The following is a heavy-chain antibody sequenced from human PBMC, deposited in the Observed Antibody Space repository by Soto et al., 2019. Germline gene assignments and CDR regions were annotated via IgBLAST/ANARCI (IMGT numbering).Heavy chain of an antibody. D-gene: IGHD6-13*01. CDR2: ISHDGSDK. V-gene: IGHV3-30*18. J-gene: IGHJ4*02. CDR1: GFTFSSSG. CDR3: AKDRSSSWSIDY. Sequence: QVQVVESGGGVVQPGRSLRLSCAASGFTFSSSGMHWVRQAPGKGLEWVAVISHDGSDKYYADSVKGRFTISRDNSKNTLYVQMNSLRAEDTAVYYCAKDRSSSWSIDYWGQGTLVTVSS.